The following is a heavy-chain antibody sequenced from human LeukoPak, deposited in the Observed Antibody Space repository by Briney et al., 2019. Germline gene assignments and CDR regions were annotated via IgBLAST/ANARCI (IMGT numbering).Heavy chain of an antibody. CDR3: TRDLRMDYYYVDYYYYGMDV. D-gene: IGHD3-10*02. Sequence: GGSLRLSCAASGFTFSYYGMQWVRQAPGKGLEWVALIWHDGGKRYYANSVKGRFTVSRDNAKNTLYLQMNSLRAEDTAMYYCTRDLRMDYYYVDYYYYGMDVWGQGTTVTVSS. CDR1: GFTFSYYG. CDR2: IWHDGGKR. V-gene: IGHV3-33*01. J-gene: IGHJ6*02.